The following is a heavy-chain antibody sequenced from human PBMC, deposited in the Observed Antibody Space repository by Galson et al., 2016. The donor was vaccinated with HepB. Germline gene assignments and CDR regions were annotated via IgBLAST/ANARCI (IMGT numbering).Heavy chain of an antibody. Sequence: LTCTVSGGSISETNYYWGWIRQPPGKGLEWIGNIYYSGSTYYNPSLKSRVTISVDTSKNQFSLKLSSVTAADTAVYYCAREGNNSGAFDYWGQGTLVTGSS. CDR3: AREGNNSGAFDY. D-gene: IGHD6-19*01. V-gene: IGHV4-39*02. J-gene: IGHJ4*02. CDR1: GGSISETNYY. CDR2: IYYSGST.